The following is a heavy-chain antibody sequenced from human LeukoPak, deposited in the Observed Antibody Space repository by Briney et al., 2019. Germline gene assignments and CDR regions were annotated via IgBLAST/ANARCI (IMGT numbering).Heavy chain of an antibody. V-gene: IGHV1-46*01. D-gene: IGHD5-12*01. CDR3: ARAPPRGYGYFDL. CDR2: INPSGGST. CDR1: GYTLTSYY. J-gene: IGHJ2*01. Sequence: ASVKVSCKASGYTLTSYYMHWVRQAPGQGLEWMGIINPSGGSTSYAQKFQGRVTMTRDTSTSTVYMELSSLRSEDTAVYYCARAPPRGYGYFDLWGRGTLVTVSS.